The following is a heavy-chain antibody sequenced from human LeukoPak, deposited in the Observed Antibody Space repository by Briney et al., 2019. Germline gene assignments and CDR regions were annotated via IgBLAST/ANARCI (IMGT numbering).Heavy chain of an antibody. Sequence: ASVKVSCKASGYTFTGYYMHWVRQAPGQGLEWVGWINPNSGGTNYAQKFQGRVTMTRDTSISTAYTELSRLRSDDTAVYYCARDLRDIVVVPAALIFDYWGQGTLVTVSS. CDR2: INPNSGGT. CDR3: ARDLRDIVVVPAALIFDY. J-gene: IGHJ4*02. D-gene: IGHD2-2*01. CDR1: GYTFTGYY. V-gene: IGHV1-2*02.